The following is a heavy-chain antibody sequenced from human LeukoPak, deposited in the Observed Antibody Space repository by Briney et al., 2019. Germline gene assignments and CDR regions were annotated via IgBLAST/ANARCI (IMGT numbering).Heavy chain of an antibody. Sequence: GGSLRLSCAASGFTFNSYGMSWVRQAPGKRLEWVSGINWNGGSTGYADSVKGRFTISRDNAKNSLYLQMNSLRAEDTALYYCTRGYLRGPIDFWGQGTLASVSS. J-gene: IGHJ4*02. V-gene: IGHV3-20*04. CDR2: INWNGGST. CDR3: TRGYLRGPIDF. CDR1: GFTFNSYG. D-gene: IGHD4-17*01.